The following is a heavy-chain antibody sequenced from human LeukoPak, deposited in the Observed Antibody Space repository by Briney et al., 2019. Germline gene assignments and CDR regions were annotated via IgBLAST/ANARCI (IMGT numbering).Heavy chain of an antibody. Sequence: ASVKVSCKASGGTFSSYAISWVRQAPGQGLEWMGGIIPIFGTANYAQKFQGRVTMTEDTSTDTAYMELSSLRSEDTAVYYCATDSVAAAKKDQGAYFQHWGQGTLVTVSS. CDR1: GGTFSSYA. CDR2: IIPIFGTA. D-gene: IGHD6-13*01. V-gene: IGHV1-69*06. CDR3: ATDSVAAAKKDQGAYFQH. J-gene: IGHJ1*01.